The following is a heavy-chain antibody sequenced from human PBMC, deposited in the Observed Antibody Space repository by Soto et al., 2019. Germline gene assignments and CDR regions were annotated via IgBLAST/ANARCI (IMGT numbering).Heavy chain of an antibody. V-gene: IGHV3-74*01. CDR2: INRDGSST. J-gene: IGHJ4*02. CDR3: SRTPPPYDRSANFAF. D-gene: IGHD3-22*01. Sequence: EVQLVESGGGLVQPGGSLRLSCAASGFTFSSYWMHWVRQAPGKGLVWVSRINRDGSSTTYAESVKGRFTISRDNAKNTLYLRMNSLRADDTAVYYCSRTPPPYDRSANFAFWGQGTLVTVSS. CDR1: GFTFSSYW.